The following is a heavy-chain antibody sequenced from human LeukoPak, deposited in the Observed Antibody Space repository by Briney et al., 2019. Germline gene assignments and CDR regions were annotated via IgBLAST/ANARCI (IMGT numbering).Heavy chain of an antibody. J-gene: IGHJ4*02. D-gene: IGHD6-13*01. CDR3: ARQPHISSSWYGPLDY. Sequence: SETLSLTCTVSAGSISSISYYWGRIRHPRGKGLEWFGSIYYSGGTYYNPSLKSRVTISVDTSKNQFSLKLSSVTAADTAVYYCARQPHISSSWYGPLDYWGQGTLVTVSS. CDR1: AGSISSISYY. V-gene: IGHV4-39*01. CDR2: IYYSGGT.